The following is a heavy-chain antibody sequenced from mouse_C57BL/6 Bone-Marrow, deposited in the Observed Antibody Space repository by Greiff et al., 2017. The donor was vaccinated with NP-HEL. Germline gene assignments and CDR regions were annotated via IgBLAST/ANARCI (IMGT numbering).Heavy chain of an antibody. J-gene: IGHJ2*01. CDR2: IDPSDSYT. Sequence: VKLQQPGAELVMPGASVKLSCKASGYTFTSYWMHWVKQRPGQGLEWIGEIDPSDSYTNYNQKFKGKSTLTVDKSSSTAYMQLSSLTSEDSAVYDCARRVYSNYSDYWGQGTTLTVSS. D-gene: IGHD2-5*01. V-gene: IGHV1-69*01. CDR1: GYTFTSYW. CDR3: ARRVYSNYSDY.